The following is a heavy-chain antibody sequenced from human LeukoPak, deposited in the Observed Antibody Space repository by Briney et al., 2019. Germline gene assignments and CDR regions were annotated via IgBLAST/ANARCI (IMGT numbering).Heavy chain of an antibody. Sequence: SETLSLTCTVSVGSISSHYWSWIRQTPGKGLEWIGYISYSGGTNYNPSLKSRVTISVDTSKNQFSLKLSSVTAADTAVYYCARRGYTMVRGVITYYFDYWGQGTLVTVSS. CDR2: ISYSGGT. D-gene: IGHD3-10*01. CDR3: ARRGYTMVRGVITYYFDY. V-gene: IGHV4-59*08. CDR1: VGSISSHY. J-gene: IGHJ4*02.